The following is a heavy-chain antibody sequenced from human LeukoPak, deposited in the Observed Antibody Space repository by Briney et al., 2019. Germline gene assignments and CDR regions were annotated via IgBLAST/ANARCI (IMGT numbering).Heavy chain of an antibody. V-gene: IGHV5-51*01. CDR2: IYPGDSDT. D-gene: IGHD6-6*01. Sequence: GESLKISCKGSGYSFTSYWIGWVRQMPGKGLEWMGIIYPGDSDTRYSPSFQGQVTISADKSISTAYLQWSSLKASDTAMYYCASPSKEYSSSIYYGMDVWGQGTTVTASS. CDR1: GYSFTSYW. CDR3: ASPSKEYSSSIYYGMDV. J-gene: IGHJ6*02.